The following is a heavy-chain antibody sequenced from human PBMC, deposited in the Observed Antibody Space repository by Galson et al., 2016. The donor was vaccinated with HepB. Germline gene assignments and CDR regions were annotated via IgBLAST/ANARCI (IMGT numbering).Heavy chain of an antibody. Sequence: LRLSCAASGFTFSSYDMNWVRQAPGKGLEWVSFITTSSRTIYYADSVKGRFTISRDNAKNSLYLQMNSLRDEDTAVYYCARGGYFSGNYYKYWGQGTLVAVSS. CDR1: GFTFSSYD. CDR2: ITTSSRTI. D-gene: IGHD3-10*01. J-gene: IGHJ4*02. CDR3: ARGGYFSGNYYKY. V-gene: IGHV3-48*02.